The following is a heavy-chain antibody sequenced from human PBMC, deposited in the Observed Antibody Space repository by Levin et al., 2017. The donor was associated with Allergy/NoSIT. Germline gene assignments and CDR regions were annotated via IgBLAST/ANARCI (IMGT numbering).Heavy chain of an antibody. CDR1: GFSLSTSGVG. CDR2: IYWDDHK. J-gene: IGHJ5*02. D-gene: IGHD3-22*01. CDR3: AHIVYYDSGPYSAENWFDP. Sequence: ESGPTLVKPTQTLTLTCTFSGFSLSTSGVGVGWIRQSPGKAPECLALIYWDDHKWYSPSLKSRLTVTKDTSKNQVVLTMTNMFPVDTATYYCAHIVYYDSGPYSAENWFDPWGQGTLVTVSS. V-gene: IGHV2-5*02.